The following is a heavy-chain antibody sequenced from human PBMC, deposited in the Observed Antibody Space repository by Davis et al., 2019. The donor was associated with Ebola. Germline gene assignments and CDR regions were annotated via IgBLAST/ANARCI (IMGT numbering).Heavy chain of an antibody. CDR2: IYHSGST. V-gene: IGHV4-4*02. CDR1: GGSISSSNW. Sequence: PSETLSLTCAVSGGSISSSNWWSWVRQPPGKGLEWIGEIYHSGSTNYNPSLRSRVTISVDKSKNQFSLKLSSVTAADTAVYYCARGGGYSGYGGLYYYYGMDVWGQGTTVTVSS. D-gene: IGHD5-12*01. J-gene: IGHJ6*02. CDR3: ARGGGYSGYGGLYYYYGMDV.